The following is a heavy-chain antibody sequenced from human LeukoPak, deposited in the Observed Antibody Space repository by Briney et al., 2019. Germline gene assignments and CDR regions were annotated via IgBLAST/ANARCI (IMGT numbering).Heavy chain of an antibody. CDR1: GFTFSSYA. CDR2: ISGSGGST. Sequence: GGSLRLSCAASGFTFSSYAMSWVRQAPGKGLEWVSAISGSGGSTYYADSVKGRFTLSRDNSKNTLYLQMDSLRAEDTAVYYCAKYKLVPVLDNWFDPWGQGTLVTVSS. D-gene: IGHD6-13*01. V-gene: IGHV3-23*01. J-gene: IGHJ5*02. CDR3: AKYKLVPVLDNWFDP.